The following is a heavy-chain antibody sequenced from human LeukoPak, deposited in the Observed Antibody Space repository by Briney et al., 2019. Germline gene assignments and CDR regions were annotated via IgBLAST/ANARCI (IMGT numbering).Heavy chain of an antibody. Sequence: PGGSLRLSCAASGLTFSSYSMNWVRQAPGKGLEWVSSISSSSNYIYYADSVKGRFTISRDNAKNSLYLQMNSLRAEDTAVYYYARDRVVVAAIDYWGQGTLVTVSS. V-gene: IGHV3-21*01. CDR2: ISSSSNYI. CDR1: GLTFSSYS. CDR3: ARDRVVVAAIDY. D-gene: IGHD2-15*01. J-gene: IGHJ4*02.